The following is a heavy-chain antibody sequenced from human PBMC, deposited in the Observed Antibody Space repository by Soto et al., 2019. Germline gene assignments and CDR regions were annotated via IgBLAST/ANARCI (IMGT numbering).Heavy chain of an antibody. V-gene: IGHV1-18*01. CDR3: ARGGFYDSSGARNYYYYGMNV. CDR1: GYTFTSYG. D-gene: IGHD3-22*01. Sequence: QVQLVQSGAEVKKPWASVKVSCKASGYTFTSYGINWVRQAPGQGLEWLGWLTAYDCYTNYAQLLPGRVSMTTDTSTKTAYMELRSLRSDDTAMYYCARGGFYDSSGARNYYYYGMNVWGQGTTVTVSS. J-gene: IGHJ6*01. CDR2: LTAYDCYT.